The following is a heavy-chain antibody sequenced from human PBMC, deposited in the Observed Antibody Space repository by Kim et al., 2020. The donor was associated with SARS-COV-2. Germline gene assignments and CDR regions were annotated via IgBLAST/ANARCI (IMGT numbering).Heavy chain of an antibody. V-gene: IGHV3-48*03. D-gene: IGHD1-26*01. CDR3: ARVDGSYDY. J-gene: IGHJ4*02. CDR2: STI. Sequence: STIYYADSVKGRFTISRDNAKNSLYLQMNSLRAEDTAVYYCARVDGSYDYWGQGTLVTVSS.